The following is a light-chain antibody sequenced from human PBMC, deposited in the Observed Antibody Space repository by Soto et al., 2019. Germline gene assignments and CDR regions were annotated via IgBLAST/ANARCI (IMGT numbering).Light chain of an antibody. CDR3: QQYDSSPRT. CDR2: GAS. Sequence: EIVLTQSPGTLSLSPGERATLSCRASQSVSTRSLAWYQQKPGQAPRLLISGASSRAADIPDRFSGSGSGTDFTLTINRLELEDFAVYYCQQYDSSPRTFGQGTKVE. CDR1: QSVSTRS. V-gene: IGKV3-20*01. J-gene: IGKJ1*01.